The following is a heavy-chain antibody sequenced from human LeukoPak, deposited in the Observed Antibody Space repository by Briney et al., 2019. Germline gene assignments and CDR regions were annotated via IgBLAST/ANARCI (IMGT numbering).Heavy chain of an antibody. CDR3: AKDQGDDILTGLDY. CDR1: GFTFSSYA. CDR2: ISGSGGST. Sequence: PGGSLRLSCAASGFTFSSYAMSWVRQAPGKGLEWVSAISGSGGSTYYADSVKGRFTISRDNPKNTLYLQMNSLRAEDTAVYYCAKDQGDDILTGLDYWGQGTLVTVSS. D-gene: IGHD3-9*01. V-gene: IGHV3-23*01. J-gene: IGHJ4*02.